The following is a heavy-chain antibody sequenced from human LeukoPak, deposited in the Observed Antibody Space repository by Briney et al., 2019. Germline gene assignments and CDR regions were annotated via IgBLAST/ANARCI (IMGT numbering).Heavy chain of an antibody. CDR2: ISGSGGYT. CDR3: ATSPDIEASGTLYYLDF. Sequence: PGGSLRLSCAASGFTFRSYGMSWVREAPGKGPEWVSSISGSGGYTYYADSAQGRSTISRDNSKNTLSLQMNSLRAEDAAIYYCATSPDIEASGTLYYLDFWGQGTLVSVSS. J-gene: IGHJ4*02. CDR1: GFTFRSYG. V-gene: IGHV3-23*01. D-gene: IGHD1-14*01.